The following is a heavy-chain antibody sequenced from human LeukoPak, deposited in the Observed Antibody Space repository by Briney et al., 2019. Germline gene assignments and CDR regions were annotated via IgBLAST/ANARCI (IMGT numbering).Heavy chain of an antibody. V-gene: IGHV5-51*01. Sequence: VESLKISCKGSGYSFTNYWIGWVRQMPGKGLEWMGITYPGDSDTRYSPSFQGQVIISVDKSISTAYLQWSSLKASDTAMYYFSRRLSGYHYPPDYWGQGTLVTVSS. J-gene: IGHJ4*02. CDR1: GYSFTNYW. CDR3: SRRLSGYHYPPDY. D-gene: IGHD3-22*01. CDR2: TYPGDSDT.